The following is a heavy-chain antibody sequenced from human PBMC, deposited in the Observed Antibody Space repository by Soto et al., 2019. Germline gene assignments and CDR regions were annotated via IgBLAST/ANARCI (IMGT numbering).Heavy chain of an antibody. CDR3: ARELVLYYGGNSLSLDY. CDR2: IIPKFGTT. V-gene: IGHV1-69*12. D-gene: IGHD4-17*01. J-gene: IGHJ4*02. Sequence: QVQLVQSGAEVKKPGSSVKVSCKASGGTFSTYGMNWVRLAPGQGLEWMGGIIPKFGTTNYAQKFQGRVTITAVECMYIAYMELHYLRSEDTAVYFCARELVLYYGGNSLSLDYWGQGTLVTVSS. CDR1: GGTFSTYG.